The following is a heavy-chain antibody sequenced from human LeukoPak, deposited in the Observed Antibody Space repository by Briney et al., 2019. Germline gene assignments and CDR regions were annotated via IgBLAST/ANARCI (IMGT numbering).Heavy chain of an antibody. Sequence: GGSLRLSCAASGITLSSHVMDWVRQAPGKGLEWVSAFTGGGTTYYADSVKGRFTVSRDNSKNTLYLQMNSLRAEDTAIYYCARDPRGAWYFDLWGRGTLVTVSS. CDR1: GITLSSHV. CDR3: ARDPRGAWYFDL. D-gene: IGHD3-10*01. V-gene: IGHV3-23*01. CDR2: FTGGGTT. J-gene: IGHJ2*01.